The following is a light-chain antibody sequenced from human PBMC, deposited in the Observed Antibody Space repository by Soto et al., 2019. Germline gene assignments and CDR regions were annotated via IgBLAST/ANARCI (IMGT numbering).Light chain of an antibody. V-gene: IGKV1-5*01. CDR2: DAS. J-gene: IGKJ1*01. Sequence: DIQLTQSPSTLSASVGDRVTITCRASQSVGSWLAWYQQRPGKAPRLLIYDASSLDSGVPARFSGSGSGTEFTLTVSSLLPDDFATYYCQQYDDYSWKTFGQGTKV. CDR1: QSVGSW. CDR3: QQYDDYSWKT.